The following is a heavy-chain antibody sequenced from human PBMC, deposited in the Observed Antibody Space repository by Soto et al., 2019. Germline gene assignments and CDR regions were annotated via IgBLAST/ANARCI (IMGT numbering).Heavy chain of an antibody. J-gene: IGHJ6*02. V-gene: IGHV3-30*18. CDR2: ISYDGSNK. CDR1: GFTFSSYG. Sequence: PGGSLRLSCAASGFTFSSYGMHWVRQAPGKGLEWVAVISYDGSNKYYADSVKGRFTISRDNSKNTLYLQMNSLRAEDTAVYYCAKPPSPIVVVPAAMDVWGQGTTVTVSS. D-gene: IGHD2-2*01. CDR3: AKPPSPIVVVPAAMDV.